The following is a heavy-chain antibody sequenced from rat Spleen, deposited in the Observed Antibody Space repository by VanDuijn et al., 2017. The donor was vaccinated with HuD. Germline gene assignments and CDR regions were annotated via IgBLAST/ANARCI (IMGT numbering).Heavy chain of an antibody. CDR3: ARHAEIIRGTGGYFDY. Sequence: EVQLVESGGGLVQPGRSLKLSCVTSGFTFNNYWMTWIRQAPGKGLEWVASITNTDGSTYYPDSVQGRFTISRDNAKSTLYLQMNSLRSEDTATYYCARHAEIIRGTGGYFDYWGQGVMVTVSS. CDR2: ITNTDGST. D-gene: IGHD4-3*01. CDR1: GFTFNNYW. J-gene: IGHJ2*01. V-gene: IGHV5-31*01.